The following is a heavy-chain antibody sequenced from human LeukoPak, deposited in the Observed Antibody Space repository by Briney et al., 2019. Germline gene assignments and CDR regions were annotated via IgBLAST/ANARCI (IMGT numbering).Heavy chain of an antibody. D-gene: IGHD2-15*01. Sequence: GASVKVSCKASGGTFSSYAISWVRQATGQGLEWMGWMNPNSGNTGYAQKFQGRVTMTRNTSISTAYMELSSLRSEDTAVYYCARGRYCSGGSCYSRRSFDYWGQGTLVTVSS. CDR1: GGTFSSYA. J-gene: IGHJ4*02. V-gene: IGHV1-8*02. CDR2: MNPNSGNT. CDR3: ARGRYCSGGSCYSRRSFDY.